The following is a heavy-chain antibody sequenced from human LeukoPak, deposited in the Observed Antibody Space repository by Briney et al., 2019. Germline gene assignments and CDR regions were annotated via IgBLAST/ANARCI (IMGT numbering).Heavy chain of an antibody. J-gene: IGHJ4*02. Sequence: PGRSLRLSCAASGFTFSNYALHWVRQAPGKGLEWVALIFSDGTNKYYADSVKGRFTISRDNSKNTLYLQMNSLRPDDTALYYCARIDSGTWAKPMHFDYWGQGTLVTVSS. CDR1: GFTFSNYA. CDR3: ARIDSGTWAKPMHFDY. CDR2: IFSDGTNK. V-gene: IGHV3-30*04. D-gene: IGHD5-12*01.